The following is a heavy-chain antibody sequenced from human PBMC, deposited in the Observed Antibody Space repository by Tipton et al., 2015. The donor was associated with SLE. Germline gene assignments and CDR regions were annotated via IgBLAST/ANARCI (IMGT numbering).Heavy chain of an antibody. D-gene: IGHD6-13*01. V-gene: IGHV4-39*01. CDR1: GGSISSGSYY. CDR3: ARLQAAGTWSDP. J-gene: IGHJ5*02. Sequence: TLSLTCTVSGGSISSGSYYWGWIRQPPGKGLEWIGSIYYSGSTYYNPSLKSRVTISVDTSKNQFSLKESSVTAADTAVYYCARLQAAGTWSDPWGQGTLVTVSS. CDR2: IYYSGST.